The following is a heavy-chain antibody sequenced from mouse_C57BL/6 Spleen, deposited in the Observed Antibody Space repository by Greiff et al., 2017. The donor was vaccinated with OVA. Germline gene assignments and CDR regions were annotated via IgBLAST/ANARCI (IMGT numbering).Heavy chain of an antibody. CDR1: GYTFTDYE. Sequence: QVQLKESGAELVRPGASVTLSCKASGYTFTDYEMHWVKQTPVHGLEWIGAIDPETGGTAYNQKFKGKAILTADKSSSTAYMQLRSLTSEDSADYYGTRSESVWYYFDYWGQGTTLTVSS. CDR2: IDPETGGT. J-gene: IGHJ2*01. CDR3: TRSESVWYYFDY. D-gene: IGHD2-10*02. V-gene: IGHV1-15*01.